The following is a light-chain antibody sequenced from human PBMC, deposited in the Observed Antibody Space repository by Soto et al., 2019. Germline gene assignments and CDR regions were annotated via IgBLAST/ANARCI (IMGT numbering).Light chain of an antibody. V-gene: IGKV3-20*01. J-gene: IGKJ1*01. CDR3: QQYGSVPWT. CDR1: QSVSTNY. CDR2: AAS. Sequence: EIVLTQSPATLSLSPGERATLSCRASQSVSTNYLAWYRQRPGQAPGPLIYAASSRAPGISDRFSGSGSGTDFTLSIGILDPEDFAGYCCQQYGSVPWTFGQGTTVEIK.